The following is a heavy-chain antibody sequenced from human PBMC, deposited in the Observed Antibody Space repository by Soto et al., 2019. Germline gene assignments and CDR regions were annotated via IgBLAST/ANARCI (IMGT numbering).Heavy chain of an antibody. CDR3: ARHAVVVVAATPDFTSNYYYYYMDV. Sequence: SETLSLTCTVSGGSISSYYWSWIRQPPGKGLEWIGYIYYSGSTNYNPSLKSRVTISVDTSKNQFSLKLSSVTAADTAVYYCARHAVVVVAATPDFTSNYYYYYMDVWGKGTTVTVSS. CDR1: GGSISSYY. D-gene: IGHD2-15*01. J-gene: IGHJ6*03. V-gene: IGHV4-59*08. CDR2: IYYSGST.